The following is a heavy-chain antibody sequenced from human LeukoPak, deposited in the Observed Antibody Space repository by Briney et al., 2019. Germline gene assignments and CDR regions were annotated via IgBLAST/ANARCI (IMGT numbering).Heavy chain of an antibody. J-gene: IGHJ5*02. CDR1: GYTFTGYY. CDR2: INPNSGGT. V-gene: IGHV1-2*02. CDR3: ASPDIVVVPAAKDAALYWFDP. Sequence: GASVKVSCKASGYTFTGYYMHWVRQAPGQGLEWMGWINPNSGGTNYAQKFQGRVTMTRDTSISTAYMELSRLRSDDTAVYYCASPDIVVVPAAKDAALYWFDPWGQGTLVTVSS. D-gene: IGHD2-2*01.